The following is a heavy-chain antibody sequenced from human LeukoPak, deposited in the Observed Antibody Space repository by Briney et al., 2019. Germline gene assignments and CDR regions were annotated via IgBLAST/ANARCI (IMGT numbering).Heavy chain of an antibody. J-gene: IGHJ6*03. V-gene: IGHV3-23*01. CDR2: ISGGGGRT. D-gene: IGHD5-12*01. CDR3: AKDLAATTGYYMDV. Sequence: GGSLTLSCTLWGLTLRSCAMRWVRQAPGGGGVWVSAISGGGGRTYRADSVKGRFTISRDNSKNTLYLQMNSLRAEDTAVYYCAKDLAATTGYYMDVWGKGTTVTVSS. CDR1: GLTLRSCA.